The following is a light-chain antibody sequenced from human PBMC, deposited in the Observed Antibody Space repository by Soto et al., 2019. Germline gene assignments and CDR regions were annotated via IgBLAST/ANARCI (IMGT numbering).Light chain of an antibody. Sequence: DVQMPPSPSSLSAFVGDRVPITCRASQGIAPYLAWFQQKPGKVPKLLIYATSTLQSGVPSRFSGSGSGTDFTLTISSLQPEDVATYYCQKYNTAPLTFGGGTKVEIK. CDR1: QGIAPY. J-gene: IGKJ4*01. CDR2: ATS. V-gene: IGKV1-27*01. CDR3: QKYNTAPLT.